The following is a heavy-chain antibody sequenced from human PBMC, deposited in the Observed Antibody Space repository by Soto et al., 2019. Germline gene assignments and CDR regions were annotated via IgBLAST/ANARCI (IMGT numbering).Heavy chain of an antibody. CDR1: GYTFTDYF. Sequence: ASVKVSCKASGYTFTDYFMHCVRQAPGQGLEWMGWIRPITGGTHYAQRLQGRVTVTRDTSLNTAHMELSSLRSDDTAVYYCARGRRYGGYDYWGQGTLVTVPS. CDR2: IRPITGGT. J-gene: IGHJ4*02. D-gene: IGHD5-12*01. CDR3: ARGRRYGGYDY. V-gene: IGHV1-2*02.